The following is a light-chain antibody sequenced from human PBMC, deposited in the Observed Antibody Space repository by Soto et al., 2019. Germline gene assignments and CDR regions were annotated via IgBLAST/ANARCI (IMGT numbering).Light chain of an antibody. J-gene: IGLJ2*01. CDR3: AAWADSLHGQV. V-gene: IGLV1-44*01. CDR2: SDS. Sequence: QSVLTQPPSASGTPGQRVTISCSGSTSNVGSNTVHWYQQVSGTAPKLLMYSDSQRPSGVPDRFSGSKSGTSASLAITGLQSEDEADYYCAAWADSLHGQVFGGGTKLTVL. CDR1: TSNVGSNT.